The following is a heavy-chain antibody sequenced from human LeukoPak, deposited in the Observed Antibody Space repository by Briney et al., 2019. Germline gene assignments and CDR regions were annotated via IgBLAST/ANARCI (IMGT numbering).Heavy chain of an antibody. Sequence: SETLSLTCTVSGGSISSYYWSWIRQPPGEGLEWIGYIYYGGSTNCNPSLKSRATISVDTSKNQFSLKLSSVTAADTAVYYCARATGTIFGVVIPFDYWGQGTLVTVSS. CDR1: GGSISSYY. V-gene: IGHV4-59*01. D-gene: IGHD3-3*01. CDR2: IYYGGST. J-gene: IGHJ4*02. CDR3: ARATGTIFGVVIPFDY.